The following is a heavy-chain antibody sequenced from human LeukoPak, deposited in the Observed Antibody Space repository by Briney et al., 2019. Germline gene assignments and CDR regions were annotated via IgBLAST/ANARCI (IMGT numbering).Heavy chain of an antibody. V-gene: IGHV4-31*03. CDR2: IYYSGST. CDR3: ARDKGYYYDSSGSPV. CDR1: AGSISSGGYY. J-gene: IGHJ4*02. D-gene: IGHD3-22*01. Sequence: SETMSLTSTVYAGSISSGGYYWSWIRQHPGKGLEWIGYIYYSGSTYYNPSLKSRVTISVDTSKNQFFLKLSSVTAADTAVYYCARDKGYYYDSSGSPVWGQGTLVTVSS.